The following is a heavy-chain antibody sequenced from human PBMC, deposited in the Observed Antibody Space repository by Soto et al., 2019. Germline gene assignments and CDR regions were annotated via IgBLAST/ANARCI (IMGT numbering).Heavy chain of an antibody. V-gene: IGHV1-46*01. D-gene: IGHD6-13*01. J-gene: IGHJ5*02. CDR1: GYTFTSNN. CDR2: INPSSGGT. CDR3: ARYIAADGRGRWFDP. Sequence: QVQLVQSGAEVTKPGASVKVSCKASGYTFTSNNIHWVRRAPGQGLEWMGRINPSSGGTIYAQKFQVRVSMTRDTSTSTVYMELSSLRSDDTAVYYCARYIAADGRGRWFDPWGQGSLVTVSS.